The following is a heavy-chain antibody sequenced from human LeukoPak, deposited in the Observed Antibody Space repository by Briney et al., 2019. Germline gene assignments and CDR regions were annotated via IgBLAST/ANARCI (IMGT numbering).Heavy chain of an antibody. D-gene: IGHD3-22*01. Sequence: TGGSLRLSCAASGFTFSSYAMSWVRQAPGKGLEWVSAISGSGGSTYYADSVKGRFTISRDNSKNTLYLQMNSLRAEDTAVYYCAKSSSRYYDSSGQYTDYWGQGTLVTVSS. CDR1: GFTFSSYA. V-gene: IGHV3-23*01. J-gene: IGHJ4*02. CDR2: ISGSGGST. CDR3: AKSSSRYYDSSGQYTDY.